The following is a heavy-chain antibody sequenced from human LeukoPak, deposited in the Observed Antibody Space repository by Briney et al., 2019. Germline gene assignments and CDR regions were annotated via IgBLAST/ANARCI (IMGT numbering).Heavy chain of an antibody. V-gene: IGHV4-59*08. D-gene: IGHD6-19*01. Sequence: SETLSLTCKASDGSISSHYWSWIRQPPGKGLEWIGHFAYSGTTSYNASLKSRVTISVDTSKNQFSLKLTSVTAADTAVYYCARPHSSGWYGVYDTWGQGTMVTVSS. J-gene: IGHJ3*02. CDR1: DGSISSHY. CDR2: FAYSGTT. CDR3: ARPHSSGWYGVYDT.